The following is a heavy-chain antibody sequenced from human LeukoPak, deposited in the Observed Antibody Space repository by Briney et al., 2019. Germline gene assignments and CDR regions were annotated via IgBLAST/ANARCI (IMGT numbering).Heavy chain of an antibody. J-gene: IGHJ6*03. Sequence: ASVKVSCKASGYTYSGYYIHWVRQAPGQGLEWMGRINANSGGTNYAQKFQGRVTMTRDTSISTAYMQLTRLRSDDTADYYCAMGYYRISYYYSYYMDVWGTGTTVTVSS. D-gene: IGHD3-16*01. CDR2: INANSGGT. V-gene: IGHV1-2*02. CDR3: AMGYYRISYYYSYYMDV. CDR1: GYTYSGYY.